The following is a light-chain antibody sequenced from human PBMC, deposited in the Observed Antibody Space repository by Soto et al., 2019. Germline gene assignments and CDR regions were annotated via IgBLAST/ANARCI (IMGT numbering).Light chain of an antibody. CDR3: QQYGSSPIT. CDR1: QSVNTNY. J-gene: IGKJ5*01. V-gene: IGKV3-20*01. CDR2: GAS. Sequence: EIVLTQSPGTLSLSPGERATLSCRASQSVNTNYLAWYQQKSGQAPRLLIYGASSRATGIPDRFSGSGSRTDFPLTIRRLEPDDFAAHFCQQYGSSPITFGQGTRLGI.